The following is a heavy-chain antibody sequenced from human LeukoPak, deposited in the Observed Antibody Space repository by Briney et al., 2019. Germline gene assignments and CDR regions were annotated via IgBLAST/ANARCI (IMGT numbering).Heavy chain of an antibody. CDR3: ARAISSEWDLDAFDI. D-gene: IGHD1-26*01. V-gene: IGHV3-23*01. CDR2: ISGSGGST. CDR1: GFTFSSYA. Sequence: GGSLRLSCAASGFTFSSYAMSWVRQAPGKGLEWVSAISGSGGSTYYADSVKGRFTISRDNSKNTLYLQMNSLRAEDTAVYYCARAISSEWDLDAFDIWGQGTMVTVSS. J-gene: IGHJ3*02.